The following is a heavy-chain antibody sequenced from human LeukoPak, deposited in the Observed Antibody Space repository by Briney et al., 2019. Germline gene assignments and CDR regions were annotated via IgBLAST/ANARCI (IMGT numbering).Heavy chain of an antibody. J-gene: IGHJ4*02. CDR2: ITGGGDT. CDR3: AKGGSNAWNSYDY. D-gene: IGHD6-19*01. Sequence: GGSLRLSCAASGFTFSTYAINWVRQAPGKGLAWVSTITGGGDTYYADSVKGRFTISRDNSKNTLSLQMNSLRGEDTAIYYCAKGGSNAWNSYDYWGQGTLVTVSS. CDR1: GFTFSTYA. V-gene: IGHV3-23*01.